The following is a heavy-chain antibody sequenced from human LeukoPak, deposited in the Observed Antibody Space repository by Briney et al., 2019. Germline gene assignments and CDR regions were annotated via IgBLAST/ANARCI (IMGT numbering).Heavy chain of an antibody. J-gene: IGHJ4*02. CDR2: ISSSGTTI. D-gene: IGHD6-13*01. CDR1: GFTFSDYD. Sequence: GGSLTLSCAASGFTFSDYDMSWLRQAPRKGLEWVAHISSSGTTIYCADSGKGRFTISRDNAKNSLYLQMNSLRAEDTAVFYCTRPPSSWYEASHWRQGTLVGVPS. CDR3: TRPPSSWYEASH. V-gene: IGHV3-11*04.